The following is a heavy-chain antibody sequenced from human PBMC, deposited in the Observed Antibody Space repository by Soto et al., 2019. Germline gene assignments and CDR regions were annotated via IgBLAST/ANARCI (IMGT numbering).Heavy chain of an antibody. CDR1: GFTFSSYA. CDR3: ARDYGDY. V-gene: IGHV3-30-3*01. Sequence: QVQLVESGGGVVQPGRSLRLSCAASGFTFSSYAMHWVRQAPGKGLEWVAVISYDGSNKYYADSVKGRFTISRDNSKNTLYLQMNSLRAEDTAVYYCARDYGDYCGKGTLVTVSS. D-gene: IGHD4-17*01. CDR2: ISYDGSNK. J-gene: IGHJ4*02.